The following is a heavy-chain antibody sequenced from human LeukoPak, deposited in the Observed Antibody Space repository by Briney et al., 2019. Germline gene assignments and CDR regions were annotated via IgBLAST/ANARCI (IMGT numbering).Heavy chain of an antibody. J-gene: IGHJ1*01. CDR3: ARARYSSGWYQLEFQH. Sequence: GGSLRLSCAASGFTFSSYWMSWVRQAPGKGLEWVANIKPDGSEKYYVDSVKGRFTISRDNAKNSVYLQMNSLRVEDTAVYYCARARYSSGWYQLEFQHWGQGTLVTVSS. D-gene: IGHD6-19*01. V-gene: IGHV3-7*01. CDR2: IKPDGSEK. CDR1: GFTFSSYW.